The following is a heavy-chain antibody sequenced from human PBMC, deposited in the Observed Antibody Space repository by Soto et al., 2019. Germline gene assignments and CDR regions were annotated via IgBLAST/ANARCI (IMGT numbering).Heavy chain of an antibody. CDR1: GDSISTVDYF. CDR3: ARGRYCLTGRCFPNWFDS. CDR2: IYKSATT. J-gene: IGHJ5*01. Sequence: SETLSLTCSVSGDSISTVDYFWAWIRQPPGQALEYIGYIYKSATTYYNPSFESRVAISLDTSKSQFSLNVTSVTVADTAVYLCARGRYCLTGRCFPNWFDSWGQGTLVTVSS. D-gene: IGHD2-15*01. V-gene: IGHV4-30-4*01.